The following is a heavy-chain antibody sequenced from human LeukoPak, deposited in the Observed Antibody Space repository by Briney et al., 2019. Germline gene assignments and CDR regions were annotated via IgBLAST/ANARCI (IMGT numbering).Heavy chain of an antibody. J-gene: IGHJ4*02. V-gene: IGHV1-24*01. CDR1: GYTLTELS. CDR2: FDPEDGET. D-gene: IGHD4-17*01. Sequence: ASVKVSCKVSGYTLTELSMHWVRQAPGKGLEWMGGFDPEDGETICAQKFQGRVTMTEDTSTDTAYMELSSLRSEDTAVYYCATAVLDYGDPLFDYWGQGTLVTVSS. CDR3: ATAVLDYGDPLFDY.